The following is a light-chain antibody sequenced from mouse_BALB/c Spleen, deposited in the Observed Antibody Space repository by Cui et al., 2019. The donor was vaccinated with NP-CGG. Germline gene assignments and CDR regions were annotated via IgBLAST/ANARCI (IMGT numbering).Light chain of an antibody. CDR1: SGAVTTSNY. V-gene: IGLV1*01. J-gene: IGLJ1*01. Sequence: QAVLTQDAALPTTPAETVTLTCRSSSGAVTTSNYANWVQEKPDHLFTGLIGGTNNRVPGVPARFSGSLIGDKAALTITGAQTEDEALYFCALWYNNNWVFGGGTKLTVL. CDR2: GTN. CDR3: ALWYNNNWV.